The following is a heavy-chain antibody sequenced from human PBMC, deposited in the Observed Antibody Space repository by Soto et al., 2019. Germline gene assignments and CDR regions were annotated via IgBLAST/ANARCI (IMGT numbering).Heavy chain of an antibody. Sequence: QVQLVQSGAEVKKPGASVKVSCKASGYTFTSYYMHWVRQAAGQGLEWVGIINPSGGSTSYAQKFQGRVTLTRDTPTSTVYMELTSLSSEDTARYYCASATILSAEGKTGTTYHHYSYGMDVWGQGTTVTVSS. V-gene: IGHV1-46*01. CDR3: ASATILSAEGKTGTTYHHYSYGMDV. J-gene: IGHJ6*02. D-gene: IGHD1-7*01. CDR2: INPSGGST. CDR1: GYTFTSYY.